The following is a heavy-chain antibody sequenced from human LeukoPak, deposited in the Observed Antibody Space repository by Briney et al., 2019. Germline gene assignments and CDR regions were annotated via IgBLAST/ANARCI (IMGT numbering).Heavy chain of an antibody. V-gene: IGHV5-51*01. CDR3: ARPNITSYYDSRGYDAFDV. D-gene: IGHD3-22*01. CDR2: IYPDDSDT. CDR1: GYRFTSNW. J-gene: IGHJ3*01. Sequence: RGESLKISCKGSGYRFTSNWIAWVRKMPGKGLEWMGVIYPDDSDTRYSPSFQGQVTISADKSVRTAYLQWSSLKASDTAMYYCARPNITSYYDSRGYDAFDVWGQGTMVTVPS.